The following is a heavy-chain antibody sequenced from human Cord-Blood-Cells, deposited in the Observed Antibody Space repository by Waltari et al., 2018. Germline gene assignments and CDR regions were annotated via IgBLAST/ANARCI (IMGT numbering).Heavy chain of an antibody. CDR2: ISSSGSTI. CDR3: AREARNFDWLYGAFDI. Sequence: EVQLVESGGGLVQPGGSLRLSCAASGFTFSSYEMNWVRQAPGRGLEWVSYISSSGSTIDCADSGKGRFTSSRDNAKNSLYLQMNSLRAEDTAVYYWAREARNFDWLYGAFDIWGQGTMVTVSS. V-gene: IGHV3-48*03. CDR1: GFTFSSYE. J-gene: IGHJ3*02. D-gene: IGHD3-9*01.